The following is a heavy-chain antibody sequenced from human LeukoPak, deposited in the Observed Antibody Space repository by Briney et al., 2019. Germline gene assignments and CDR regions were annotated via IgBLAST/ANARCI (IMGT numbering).Heavy chain of an antibody. D-gene: IGHD3-22*01. J-gene: IGHJ6*03. CDR2: ITSSSSYK. CDR1: GFTFSNYN. V-gene: IGHV3-21*01. Sequence: GGSLRLSCAAPGFTFSNYNMNWVRQAPGKGLEWISSITSSSSYKFYADSVKGRFTISRDNAKNSLYLQMNSLRAEDTAVYYCARDPYCGAYYEGYYYYYMDVWGEGTTVTVSS. CDR3: ARDPYCGAYYEGYYYYYMDV.